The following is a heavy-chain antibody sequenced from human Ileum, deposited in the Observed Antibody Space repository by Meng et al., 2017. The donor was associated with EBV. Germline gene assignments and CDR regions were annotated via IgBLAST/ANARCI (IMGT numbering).Heavy chain of an antibody. V-gene: IGHV4-39*01. Sequence: LHLTESGPGLGKPSEPLSLPCTVSGGPINSSSYYWGWIRQPPGKGLEWIGSIYYSGRTYYNPSLRSRVTISVDTSKNQFSLKLSSVTAADTAVYYCARPIAAAGWFDPWGQGTLVTVSS. CDR1: GGPINSSSYY. CDR2: IYYSGRT. CDR3: ARPIAAAGWFDP. J-gene: IGHJ5*02. D-gene: IGHD6-13*01.